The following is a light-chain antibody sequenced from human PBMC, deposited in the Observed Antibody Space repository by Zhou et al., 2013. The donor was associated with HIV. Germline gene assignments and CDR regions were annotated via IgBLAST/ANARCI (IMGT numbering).Light chain of an antibody. CDR2: GAS. V-gene: IGKV3-20*01. CDR3: HQYGSSPT. Sequence: ETVMTQSPATLSVSPGERATLSCRASQSVSSYLAWYQQKPGQAPRLLIYGASSRATGIPDRFSGSGSGTDFTLTISRLEPEDFAVYYCHQYGSSPTFGQGTKVEIK. J-gene: IGKJ1*01. CDR1: QSVSSY.